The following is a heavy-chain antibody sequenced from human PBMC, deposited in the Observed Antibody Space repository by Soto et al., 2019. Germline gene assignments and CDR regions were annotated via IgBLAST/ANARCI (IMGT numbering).Heavy chain of an antibody. CDR2: INPNSGGT. V-gene: IGHV1-2*02. D-gene: IGHD6-13*01. CDR3: ARGRRLQQLINWFNP. Sequence: QVQLVQSGAEVKKPGASVKVSCKASGYTFTGYYMHWVRQAPGQGLEWMGWINPNSGGTNYAQKFQGRVTMTRDTSISTAYMDLSRLRSDDTAVYYSARGRRLQQLINWFNPWGQGTLVTVSS. J-gene: IGHJ5*02. CDR1: GYTFTGYY.